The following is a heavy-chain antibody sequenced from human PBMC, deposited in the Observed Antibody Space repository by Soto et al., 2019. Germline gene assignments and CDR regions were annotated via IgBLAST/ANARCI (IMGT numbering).Heavy chain of an antibody. CDR1: GGSISSYY. J-gene: IGHJ5*02. Sequence: SETLSLTCTVSGGSISSYYWSWIRQPPGKGLEWIGYIYYSGSTNYNPSLKSRVTISVDTSKNQFSLKLSSVTAADTAVYYCARALYYDFWSGYYIGSWFDPWGQGTLVTVSS. D-gene: IGHD3-3*01. V-gene: IGHV4-59*01. CDR3: ARALYYDFWSGYYIGSWFDP. CDR2: IYYSGST.